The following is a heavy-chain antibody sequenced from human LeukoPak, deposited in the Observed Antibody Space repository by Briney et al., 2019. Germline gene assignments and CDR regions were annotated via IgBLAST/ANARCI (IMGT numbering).Heavy chain of an antibody. J-gene: IGHJ4*02. V-gene: IGHV4-59*01. CDR2: IYYSGST. D-gene: IGHD6-19*01. CDR3: ARSRGWGTGYIDY. CDR1: GGSISSYY. Sequence: SETLSLTCTVSGGSISSYYWSWIRQPPGKGLEWIGYIYYSGSTNYNPSLKSRVTISVDTSKNQFSLKLSSVTAADTAVYYCARSRGWGTGYIDYWGQGTLVTVSS.